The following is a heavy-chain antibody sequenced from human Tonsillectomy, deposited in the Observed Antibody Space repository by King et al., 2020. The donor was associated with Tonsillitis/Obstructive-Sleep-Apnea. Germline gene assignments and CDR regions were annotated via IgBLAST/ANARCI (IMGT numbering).Heavy chain of an antibody. D-gene: IGHD3-10*01. CDR3: ASPHGSGSYYVWIDY. CDR2: IRKKGNSYTT. J-gene: IGHJ4*02. V-gene: IGHV3-72*01. Sequence: VQLVESGGGLVQPGGSLRLSCAASGFTFSDYYMDWVRQAPGKGLEWVGRIRKKGNSYTTEYAASVKGRFIISRDDSQNSLYLQMNSLNTEDTAVYYCASPHGSGSYYVWIDYWGQGTLVTVSS. CDR1: GFTFSDYY.